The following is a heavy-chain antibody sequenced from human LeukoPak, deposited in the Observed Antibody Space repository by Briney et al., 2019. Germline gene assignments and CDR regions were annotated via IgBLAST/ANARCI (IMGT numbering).Heavy chain of an antibody. CDR3: AKIPQTTSVGYFDY. CDR1: GFTFSSYA. J-gene: IGHJ4*02. CDR2: ISGSGDTT. V-gene: IGHV3-23*01. D-gene: IGHD4-17*01. Sequence: GGSLRLSCAASGFTFSSYAMNWVRQAPGKGLEWVSFISGSGDTTYYADSVKGRFTISRDNSKNTLFLQMSSLRAEDTAVYYCAKIPQTTSVGYFDYWGQGNLVTVSS.